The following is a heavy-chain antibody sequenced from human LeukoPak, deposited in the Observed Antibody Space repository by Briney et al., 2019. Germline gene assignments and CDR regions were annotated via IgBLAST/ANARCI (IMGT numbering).Heavy chain of an antibody. Sequence: PGGSLRLSCAASGFTFSSYAMSWVRQAPGKGLEWVSGISGSGGSTYYADSVKGRFTISRDKSKNTLYLQMNSLRAEDTAVYHCAKEFNYDTSGSFDYWGQGTLVTVSS. CDR1: GFTFSSYA. CDR3: AKEFNYDTSGSFDY. CDR2: ISGSGGST. J-gene: IGHJ4*02. V-gene: IGHV3-23*01. D-gene: IGHD3-22*01.